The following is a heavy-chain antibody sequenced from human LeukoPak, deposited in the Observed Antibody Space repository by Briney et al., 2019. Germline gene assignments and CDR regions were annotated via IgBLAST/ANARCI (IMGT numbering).Heavy chain of an antibody. V-gene: IGHV3-48*01. Sequence: PGGSLRLSCAASGFTFSSYSMNWVRQAPGKGLEWVSYISSSSSTIYYADSVKGRFTISRDNAKNSLYLQMNSLRAEDTAVYYCARTREALDYWGQGTLVTVSS. CDR3: ARTREALDY. J-gene: IGHJ4*02. D-gene: IGHD2-2*01. CDR2: ISSSSSTI. CDR1: GFTFSSYS.